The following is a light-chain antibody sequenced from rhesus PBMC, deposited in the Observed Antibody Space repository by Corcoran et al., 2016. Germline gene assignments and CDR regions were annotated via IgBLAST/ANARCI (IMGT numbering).Light chain of an antibody. V-gene: IGKV3-24*04. CDR2: GAS. J-gene: IGKJ1*01. Sequence: EIVMTQSPATLSLSPGERATLSCTASQSVGSSLAWYQQKPGQAPRLLIYGASSRATGIPDRLGGGGSGTDFTFTISSLEPEDVAVYYCLQLSNWPRTFGQGTKVEIK. CDR1: QSVGSS. CDR3: LQLSNWPRT.